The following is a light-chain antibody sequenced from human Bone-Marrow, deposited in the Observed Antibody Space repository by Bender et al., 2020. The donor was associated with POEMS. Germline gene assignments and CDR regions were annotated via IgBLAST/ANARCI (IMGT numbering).Light chain of an antibody. Sequence: AALTQPPSASGSPGQSVTISCTGTSSDIGGCNYISWYQHHPGKAPKVMIYDVTKRPSGVPDRFSGSKSGNTASLTISGLQADDEADYYCSSYAGSSTWVLGGGTKLTVL. CDR2: DVT. V-gene: IGLV2-11*01. CDR1: SSDIGGCNY. J-gene: IGLJ3*02. CDR3: SSYAGSSTWV.